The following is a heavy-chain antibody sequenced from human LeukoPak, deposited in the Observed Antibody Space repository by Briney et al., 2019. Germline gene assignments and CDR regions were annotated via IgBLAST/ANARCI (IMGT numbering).Heavy chain of an antibody. CDR2: IYSGGST. CDR1: GFSFSSYA. J-gene: IGHJ3*02. D-gene: IGHD1-14*01. Sequence: GGSLRLSCATSGFSFSSYAMSWVRQAPGKGLEWVSVIYSGGSTYYADSVKGRFTISRDNSKNTLYLQMNSLRAEDTAVYYCARGRNDAFDIWGQGTMVTVSS. CDR3: ARGRNDAFDI. V-gene: IGHV3-53*01.